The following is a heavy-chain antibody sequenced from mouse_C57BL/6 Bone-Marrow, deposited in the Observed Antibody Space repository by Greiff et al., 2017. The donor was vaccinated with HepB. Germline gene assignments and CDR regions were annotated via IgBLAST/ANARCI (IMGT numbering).Heavy chain of an antibody. J-gene: IGHJ3*01. Sequence: DVQLQESGEGLVKPGGSLKLSCAASGFTFSSYAMSWVRQTPEKRLEWVAYISSGGDYIYYADTVKGRFTISRDNARNTLYLQMSSLKSEDTAMYYCTRGGLWFAYWGQGTLVTVSA. CDR2: ISSGGDYI. V-gene: IGHV5-9-1*02. CDR3: TRGGLWFAY. CDR1: GFTFSSYA.